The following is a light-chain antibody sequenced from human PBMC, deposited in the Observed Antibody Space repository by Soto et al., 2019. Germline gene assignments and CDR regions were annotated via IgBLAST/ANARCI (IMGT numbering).Light chain of an antibody. J-gene: IGKJ1*01. V-gene: IGKV1-5*03. CDR3: QQYNSFPT. CDR2: KAS. Sequence: DIQMTQSPSTLSASVGDRVTITCRASQSIRSWLAWYQQKPGKAPKLLIYKASSLESGVPARFRGRGSGTEFPLTISSLQPDDLATYYCQQYNSFPTFGQGTKVEIK. CDR1: QSIRSW.